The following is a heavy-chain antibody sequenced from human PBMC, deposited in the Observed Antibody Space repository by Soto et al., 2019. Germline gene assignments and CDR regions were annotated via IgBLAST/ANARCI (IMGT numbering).Heavy chain of an antibody. CDR1: GGSISGSNYY. J-gene: IGHJ4*01. Sequence: SETLSLTCTVSGGSISGSNYYWGWIRQPPGKGLEWIGTIFYSGSTNYNPSLKSRVTMSVDTSKNQFSLKLTSVSAADTAMYYCVRRSDSALDYWGQGTLVT. CDR3: VRRSDSALDY. D-gene: IGHD3-22*01. V-gene: IGHV4-39*01. CDR2: IFYSGST.